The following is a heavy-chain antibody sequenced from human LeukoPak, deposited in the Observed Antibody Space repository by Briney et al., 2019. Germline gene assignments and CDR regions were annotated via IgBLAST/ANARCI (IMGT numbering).Heavy chain of an antibody. D-gene: IGHD3-16*02. CDR1: GFTFSDYY. CDR2: ISSSGSTI. J-gene: IGHJ5*02. V-gene: IGHV3-11*04. CDR3: AKGDTYYDYVWGSYRFGP. Sequence: GGSLRLSCAASGFTFSDYYMSWIRQALGKWLEWVYYISSSGSTIYYADAVKGRLTISRDNAKNSLYLQMNSLRAEDTAVYYCAKGDTYYDYVWGSYRFGPWGQGTLVTVSS.